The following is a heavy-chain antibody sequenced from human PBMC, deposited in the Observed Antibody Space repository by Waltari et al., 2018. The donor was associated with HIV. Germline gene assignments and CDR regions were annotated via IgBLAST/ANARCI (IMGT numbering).Heavy chain of an antibody. CDR3: ARDRGPLLFYFDY. V-gene: IGHV1-69*06. CDR1: GGTFSSYA. CDR2: IIPIFGTA. J-gene: IGHJ4*02. D-gene: IGHD2-8*02. Sequence: QVQLVQSGAEAKKPRSSVTVSCTASGGTFSSYAISWVRQAPGQGLEWMGGIIPIFGTANYAQKFQGRVTITADISTSTAYMELSSLRSEDSAMYYCARDRGPLLFYFDYWGQGTLVTVSS.